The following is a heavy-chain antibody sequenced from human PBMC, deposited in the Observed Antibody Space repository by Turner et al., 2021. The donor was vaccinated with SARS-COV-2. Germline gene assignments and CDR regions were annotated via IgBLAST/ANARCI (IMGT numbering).Heavy chain of an antibody. CDR2: IWYDGSNK. CDR3: ARARYGSGSFLGYYMDV. D-gene: IGHD3-10*01. Sequence: QVQLVESGGGVVQPGRSLRLSCAASGFTFSSYGMHWVRQAPGKGLEWGAVIWYDGSNKYYADSVKGRFTISRDNSKNTLYLQMSSLRAEDTAVYYCARARYGSGSFLGYYMDVWGKGTTVTVSS. J-gene: IGHJ6*03. CDR1: GFTFSSYG. V-gene: IGHV3-33*01.